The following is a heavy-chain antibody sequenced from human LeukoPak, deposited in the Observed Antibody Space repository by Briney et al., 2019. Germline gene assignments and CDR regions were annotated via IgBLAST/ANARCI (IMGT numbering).Heavy chain of an antibody. J-gene: IGHJ5*02. CDR2: INPNSGGT. CDR3: ARDPAFSSWFDP. Sequence: ASVKVSCKASGYTFTGCYMHWVRQAPGQGLEWMGWINPNSGGTNYAQKFQGRVTMTRDTSISTAYMELSRLRSDDTAVYYCARDPAFSSWFDPWGQGTLVTVSS. V-gene: IGHV1-2*02. CDR1: GYTFTGCY.